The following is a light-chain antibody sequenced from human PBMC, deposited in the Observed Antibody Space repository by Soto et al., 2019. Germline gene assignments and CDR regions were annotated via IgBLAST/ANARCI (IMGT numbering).Light chain of an antibody. CDR2: DAS. CDR1: QSVSTY. CDR3: QQRNNSLIT. V-gene: IGKV3-11*01. Sequence: EIVLTQSPATLPLSPGERGTLSCRASQSVSTYLAWYQQKPGQAPRLLIYDASKRATGIPARFSGSGSGTDFTLTISSPEPEDSAVYYCQQRNNSLITFGQGTRVEIK. J-gene: IGKJ5*01.